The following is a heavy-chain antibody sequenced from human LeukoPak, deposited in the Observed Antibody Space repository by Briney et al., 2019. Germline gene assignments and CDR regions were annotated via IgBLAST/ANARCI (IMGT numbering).Heavy chain of an antibody. V-gene: IGHV3-30*02. D-gene: IGHD2-21*01. Sequence: PGGSLRLSCAASGFTFSSGWMSWVRQAPGKGLEWVAFIRYDGSNKYYADSVKGRFTISRDNSKNTLYLQMNSLRAEDTAVYYCTRDLSENYSIDYWGQGTLVTVSS. CDR3: TRDLSENYSIDY. CDR1: GFTFSSGW. CDR2: IRYDGSNK. J-gene: IGHJ4*02.